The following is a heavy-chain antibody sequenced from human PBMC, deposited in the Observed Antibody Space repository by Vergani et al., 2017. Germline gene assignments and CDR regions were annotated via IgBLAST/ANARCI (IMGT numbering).Heavy chain of an antibody. D-gene: IGHD6-13*01. CDR1: GGSISSGSYY. J-gene: IGHJ5*02. Sequence: QVQLQESGPGLVKPSQTLSLTCTVSGGSISSGSYYWSWIRQPAGKGMEWIGRFYTSGSTNYNPSLKSRVTISVDTSKNQFSLKLSSVTAADTAVYYCARSSLSSTYNWFDPWGQGTLVTVSS. CDR2: FYTSGST. V-gene: IGHV4-61*02. CDR3: ARSSLSSTYNWFDP.